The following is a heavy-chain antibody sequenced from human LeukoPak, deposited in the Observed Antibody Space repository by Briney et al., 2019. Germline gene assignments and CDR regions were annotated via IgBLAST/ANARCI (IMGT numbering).Heavy chain of an antibody. V-gene: IGHV3-48*01. CDR2: ITGSFITT. J-gene: IGHJ4*02. CDR3: ARALWFGETFPAY. CDR1: GFTFNSYG. D-gene: IGHD3-10*01. Sequence: GGSLRLSCAASGFTFNSYGMSWVRQAPGKGLEWVSSITGSFITTYYADSVKGRFTISRDNAKNSLYLQMNSLRAEDTAVYYCARALWFGETFPAYWGQGTLVTVSS.